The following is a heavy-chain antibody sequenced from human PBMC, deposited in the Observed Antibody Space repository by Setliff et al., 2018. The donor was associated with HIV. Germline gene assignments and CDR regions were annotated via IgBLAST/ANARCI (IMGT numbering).Heavy chain of an antibody. CDR1: GGSISSGSYY. CDR3: VRLSPEVILFDY. V-gene: IGHV4-61*09. D-gene: IGHD3-16*02. CDR2: IYTSGST. Sequence: PSETLSLTCTVSGGSISSGSYYWSWIRQPAGKGLEWIGHIYTSGSTNYNPSLKSRVTISVDTSKNQFSLKLSSVTAADTAVYYCVRLSPEVILFDYWGQGTLVTAPQ. J-gene: IGHJ4*02.